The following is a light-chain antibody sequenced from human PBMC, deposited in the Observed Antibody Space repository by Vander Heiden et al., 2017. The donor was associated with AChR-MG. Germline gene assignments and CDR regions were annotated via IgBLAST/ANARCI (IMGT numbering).Light chain of an antibody. Sequence: QSALTQPRSVSGSPGQSVTISCTGTGSNVGGYNYVSWYQQHPGKAPKLILYDVSKRPSGVPDRFSGSKSGNTASLTISGLQAEDEADYSCCSYAGTYTWVFGGGTKLT. J-gene: IGLJ3*02. CDR3: CSYAGTYTWV. CDR1: GSNVGGYNY. CDR2: DVS. V-gene: IGLV2-11*01.